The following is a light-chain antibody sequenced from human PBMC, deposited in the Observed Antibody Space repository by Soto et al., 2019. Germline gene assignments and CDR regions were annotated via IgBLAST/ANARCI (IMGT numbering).Light chain of an antibody. J-gene: IGKJ2*01. V-gene: IGKV2-24*01. CDR1: QSLVHSDGNTY. CDR3: MQATQYRPYT. CDR2: KVS. Sequence: DIVLTQTPLSSPVTLGQPASISCRYSQSLVHSDGNTYLSWFHQRPGQPPRLLIDKVSNRFSGVPDRFSGSGAGTDFTLKISRVEAEDVGIYFCMQATQYRPYTFGQGTKLQIK.